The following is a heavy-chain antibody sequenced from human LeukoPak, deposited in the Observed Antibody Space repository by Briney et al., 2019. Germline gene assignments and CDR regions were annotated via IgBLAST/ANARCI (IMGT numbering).Heavy chain of an antibody. Sequence: SETLSLTCTVSGGSISSSNYHWGWIRQPPGKGLEWIGSIYYSGTTYYNPSLKSRVTISVDTSKNQFSLKLSSVTAADTAVYYCARNDYGDYKAFDIWGQGTMVTVS. CDR2: IYYSGTT. CDR1: GGSISSSNYH. CDR3: ARNDYGDYKAFDI. J-gene: IGHJ3*02. D-gene: IGHD4-17*01. V-gene: IGHV4-39*07.